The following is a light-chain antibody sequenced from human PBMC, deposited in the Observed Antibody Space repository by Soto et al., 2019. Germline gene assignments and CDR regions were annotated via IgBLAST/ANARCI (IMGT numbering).Light chain of an antibody. CDR3: SSYTSSSIYV. CDR2: DVS. J-gene: IGLJ1*01. CDR1: SSDVGGYNY. V-gene: IGLV2-14*01. Sequence: QSALTQPASASGSPGQSITISCTGTSSDVGGYNYVSWYQQHPGKAPELLIFDVSNRPSGVSNRFSGSKSGNTASLTISGLQAEDETDYYCSSYTSSSIYVFGTGTKLTVL.